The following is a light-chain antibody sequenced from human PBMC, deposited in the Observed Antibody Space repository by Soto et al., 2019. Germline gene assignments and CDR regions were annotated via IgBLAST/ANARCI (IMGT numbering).Light chain of an antibody. CDR2: GAS. J-gene: IGKJ2*01. Sequence: EIVLTQSPGTLSLSPGERATLSCRASQSVSSSYLAWYQQKPGQAPRLLIYGASSRATGIPDRFSGSGSGTDFTLTISRLELEDSAVYYCQQYGSLPRTFGQGTKLEIK. CDR1: QSVSSSY. V-gene: IGKV3-20*01. CDR3: QQYGSLPRT.